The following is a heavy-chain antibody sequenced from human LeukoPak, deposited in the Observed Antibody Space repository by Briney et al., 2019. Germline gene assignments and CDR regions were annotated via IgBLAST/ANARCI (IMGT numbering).Heavy chain of an antibody. CDR3: ARGLWWFDP. J-gene: IGHJ5*02. V-gene: IGHV4-59*08. Sequence: SETLSLTCTVSGGSISSYYWSWIRQPPGKGLEWIGYIFYSGSTNYNPPLKSRVTISVDTSKNQFSLELRSVTAADTAVYYCARGLWWFDPWGQGTLVTVSS. CDR1: GGSISSYY. CDR2: IFYSGST.